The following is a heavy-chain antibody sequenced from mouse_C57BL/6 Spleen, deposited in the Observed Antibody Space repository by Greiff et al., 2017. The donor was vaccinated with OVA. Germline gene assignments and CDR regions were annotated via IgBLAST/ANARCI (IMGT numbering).Heavy chain of an antibody. V-gene: IGHV1-64*01. CDR1: GYTFTSYW. Sequence: QVQLQQPGAELVKPGASVKLSCKASGYTFTSYWMHWVKQRPGQGLEWIGMIHPNSGSTNYNEKFKSKATLTVDKSSSTAYMQLSSLTSEDSAVYYCARRGYGSTYFDYWGQGTTLTVSS. CDR3: ARRGYGSTYFDY. D-gene: IGHD1-1*01. J-gene: IGHJ2*01. CDR2: IHPNSGST.